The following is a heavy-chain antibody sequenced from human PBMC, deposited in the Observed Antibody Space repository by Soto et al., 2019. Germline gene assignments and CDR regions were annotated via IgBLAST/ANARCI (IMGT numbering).Heavy chain of an antibody. Sequence: GGSLRLSCAASRFTFSSYAMSWVRQAPGKGLEWVSAISGSGGSTYYADSVKGRFTISRDNSKNTLYLQMNSLRAEDTAVYYCAKDILRYFDWLLYFDYWGQGTLVTVSS. J-gene: IGHJ4*02. CDR2: ISGSGGST. V-gene: IGHV3-23*01. CDR3: AKDILRYFDWLLYFDY. D-gene: IGHD3-9*01. CDR1: RFTFSSYA.